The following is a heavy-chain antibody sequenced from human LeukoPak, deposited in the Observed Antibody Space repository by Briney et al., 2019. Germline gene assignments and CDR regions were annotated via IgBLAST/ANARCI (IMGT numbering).Heavy chain of an antibody. Sequence: PLETLSLTCTVSGGSVSTISHFWDWVRQPPGKGLEWIVSLSDTGTTYYNPSLESRVTMSVDTSKNQFSLKLSSVTAADTAVYYCARRDHTGRSHAWFDPWGQGTLVTVSS. V-gene: IGHV4-39*01. J-gene: IGHJ5*02. CDR1: GGSVSTISHF. CDR3: ARRDHTGRSHAWFDP. D-gene: IGHD1-14*01. CDR2: LSDTGTT.